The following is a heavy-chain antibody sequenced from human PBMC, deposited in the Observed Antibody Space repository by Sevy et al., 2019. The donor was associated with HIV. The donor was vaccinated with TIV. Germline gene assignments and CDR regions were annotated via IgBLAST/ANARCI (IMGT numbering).Heavy chain of an antibody. Sequence: GGSLRLSCAASGFSVSSNYMSWVRQAPGKGLEWVSSISGISNYIYYADSMKGRFTVSRDNARNSLYLQMNSLRAEDTAVYYCARNNCSITNCYMGDVFDIWGQGTMVTVSS. V-gene: IGHV3-21*01. CDR3: ARNNCSITNCYMGDVFDI. CDR1: GFSVSSNY. J-gene: IGHJ3*02. D-gene: IGHD2-2*02. CDR2: ISGISNYI.